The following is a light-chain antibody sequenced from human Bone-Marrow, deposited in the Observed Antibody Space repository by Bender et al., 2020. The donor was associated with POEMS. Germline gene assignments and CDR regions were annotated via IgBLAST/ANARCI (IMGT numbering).Light chain of an antibody. Sequence: QSALTQPASVSGSPGQSITISCTGSSSDVGNYDLVSWYQQHPGRPPKLMIYEVTNRPSGVPDRFSGSKSGNTASLTISGLQAEDEADYYCCSYAGSLYVFGAGTKVTVL. J-gene: IGLJ1*01. CDR2: EVT. CDR3: CSYAGSLYV. CDR1: SSDVGNYDL. V-gene: IGLV2-23*02.